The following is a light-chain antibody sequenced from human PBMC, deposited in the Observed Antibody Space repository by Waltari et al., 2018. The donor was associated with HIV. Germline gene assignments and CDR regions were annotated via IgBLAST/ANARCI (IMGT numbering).Light chain of an antibody. V-gene: IGKV1-9*01. CDR3: QHLHSFPRS. Sequence: DIQLTQSPSFLSASVGDRITITCRASRAISTYLAWYQQKPGGVPKLLIYASSTLQNEVPSRFSGRGFGTEFTLTISGLQPDDFAIYYCQHLHSFPRSCGGGT. CDR2: ASS. J-gene: IGKJ2*04. CDR1: RAISTY.